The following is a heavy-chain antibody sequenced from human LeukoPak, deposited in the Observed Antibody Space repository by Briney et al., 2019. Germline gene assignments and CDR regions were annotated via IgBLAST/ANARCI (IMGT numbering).Heavy chain of an antibody. Sequence: KPSETLSLTCAVSGGSTSSYYRSWLRQPTGKGLVWLGYIYYSGSNNYKPSLKSRDTISVDTSKNQFSLKLSSVTAADTAVYYCASSHTYQPFYFDYWGQGTLVTVSS. D-gene: IGHD3-16*01. J-gene: IGHJ4*02. CDR1: GGSTSSYY. V-gene: IGHV4-59*13. CDR2: IYYSGSN. CDR3: ASSHTYQPFYFDY.